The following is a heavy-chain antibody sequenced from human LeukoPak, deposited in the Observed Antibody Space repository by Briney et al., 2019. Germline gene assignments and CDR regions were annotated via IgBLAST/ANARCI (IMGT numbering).Heavy chain of an antibody. D-gene: IGHD2-21*01. V-gene: IGHV4-59*01. Sequence: SETLSLTCTVSGGSISSYCWSWIRQPPGKGLEWIGYIYYSGSTNYNPSLKSRVTISVDTSKNQFSLKLSSVTAADTAVYYCARVASIAGYYYYMDVWGKGTTVTVSS. CDR1: GGSISSYC. J-gene: IGHJ6*03. CDR2: IYYSGST. CDR3: ARVASIAGYYYYMDV.